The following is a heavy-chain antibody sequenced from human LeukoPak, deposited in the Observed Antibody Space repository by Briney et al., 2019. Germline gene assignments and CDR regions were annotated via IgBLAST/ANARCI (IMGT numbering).Heavy chain of an antibody. V-gene: IGHV4-59*08. Sequence: SETLSLTCTVSGVSLSSYYWSWIRQPPGKGLEWIGYIYYSGSTHYNPPLKSRATISVDTSKNQFSLKLSSVTAADTAVYYCARTPITMVRGVINVSGMDVWVQGTTVTVSS. CDR2: IYYSGST. D-gene: IGHD3-10*01. CDR1: GVSLSSYY. CDR3: ARTPITMVRGVINVSGMDV. J-gene: IGHJ6*02.